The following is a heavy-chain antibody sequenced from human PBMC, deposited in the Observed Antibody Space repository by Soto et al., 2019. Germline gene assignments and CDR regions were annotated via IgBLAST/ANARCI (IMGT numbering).Heavy chain of an antibody. CDR3: ARDRLDFRNSGYDF. V-gene: IGHV1-18*01. J-gene: IGHJ4*02. CDR2: ISAYNGNT. D-gene: IGHD5-12*01. Sequence: GASVKVSCKASGYTFTSYGISWVLQAPGQGLEWMGWISAYNGNTNYAQKLQGRVTMTTDTSTSTAYMELRSLRSDDTAVYYCARDRLDFRNSGYDFWGQGTLVTVSS. CDR1: GYTFTSYG.